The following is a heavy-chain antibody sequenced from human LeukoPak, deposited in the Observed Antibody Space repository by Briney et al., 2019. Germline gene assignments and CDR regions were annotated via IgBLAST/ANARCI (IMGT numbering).Heavy chain of an antibody. D-gene: IGHD2-21*02. CDR2: ISYSGST. Sequence: SETLSLTCTVSGGSISSYYWSWIRQPPGKGLERIGYISYSGSTNYNPSLRSRVTISVDTSKNQFSLKLSSVTAADTAVYYCAKDLTYGNFDYWGQGTLVAVSS. V-gene: IGHV4-59*01. CDR1: GGSISSYY. CDR3: AKDLTYGNFDY. J-gene: IGHJ4*02.